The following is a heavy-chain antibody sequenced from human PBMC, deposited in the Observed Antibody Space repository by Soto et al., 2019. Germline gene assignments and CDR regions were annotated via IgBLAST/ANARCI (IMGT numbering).Heavy chain of an antibody. CDR3: ARDLGKTIFGVVIIPYPTDYYYYGMDV. Sequence: PGGSLRLSCAATGFTVSSYAMHWVRQAPGKGLEWVAVISYDGSNKYYADSVKGRFTISRDNSKNTLYLQMNSLRAEDTAVYYCARDLGKTIFGVVIIPYPTDYYYYGMDVWGQGTTVTVSS. CDR1: GFTVSSYA. CDR2: ISYDGSNK. J-gene: IGHJ6*02. D-gene: IGHD3-3*01. V-gene: IGHV3-30-3*01.